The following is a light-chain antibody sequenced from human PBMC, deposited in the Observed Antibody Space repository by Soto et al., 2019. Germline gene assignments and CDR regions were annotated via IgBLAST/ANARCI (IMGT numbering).Light chain of an antibody. CDR3: SSYAGSNLWV. Sequence: QSVLTQPPSASGSPGQSVTISCIGTSSDVGGYNYVSWYQQHPGKAPKLMIYEVSKRPSGVPDRFSGSKSGNTASLTVSGLQAEDEADYYCSSYAGSNLWVFGTGTKLTVL. CDR1: SSDVGGYNY. V-gene: IGLV2-8*01. J-gene: IGLJ1*01. CDR2: EVS.